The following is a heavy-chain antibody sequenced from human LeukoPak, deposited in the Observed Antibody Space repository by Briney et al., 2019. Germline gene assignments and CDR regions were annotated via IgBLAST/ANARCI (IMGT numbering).Heavy chain of an antibody. D-gene: IGHD7-27*01. J-gene: IGHJ4*02. CDR2: IKQDGGEK. V-gene: IGHV3-7*01. CDR3: TRNNWGIDY. Sequence: PGGSLRLSCAASGFTFRNYWMSWVRQAPGKGLEWVANIKQDGGEKYYVDSVKGRFTISRDNAKNSLYLQMTNLRVEDTAVYYCTRNNWGIDYWGQGALVSVSS. CDR1: GFTFRNYW.